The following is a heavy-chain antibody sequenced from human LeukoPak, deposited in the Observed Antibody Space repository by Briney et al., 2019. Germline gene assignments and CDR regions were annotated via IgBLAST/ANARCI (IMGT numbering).Heavy chain of an antibody. Sequence: GGFLRLSCAASGFTFSSYGMHWVRQAPGKWLEWVAIISYDGSNKYYADSVQGRFTISRDNSKNTLYLQMNSLRAEDTAVYYCAKDLGGGSGCYDLWGRGTLVTVSS. CDR3: AKDLGGGSGCYDL. CDR2: ISYDGSNK. D-gene: IGHD6-19*01. J-gene: IGHJ2*01. CDR1: GFTFSSYG. V-gene: IGHV3-30*18.